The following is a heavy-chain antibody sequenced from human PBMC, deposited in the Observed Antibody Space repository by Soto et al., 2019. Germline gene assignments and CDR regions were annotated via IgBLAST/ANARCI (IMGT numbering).Heavy chain of an antibody. D-gene: IGHD3-16*01. Sequence: QVQLQESGSRLVKPSQTLSLTCSVSDNSMSTSGFSWSWVRQAPGQGLEWIGYIYQSGFTAYNPSLRSRVTISIDTSKRQFSLSLSSVTAEXXXVYYCARGEISDFDFWGQGTLVTVSS. J-gene: IGHJ4*02. CDR2: IYQSGFT. CDR1: DNSMSTSGFS. V-gene: IGHV4-30-2*01. CDR3: ARGEISDFDF.